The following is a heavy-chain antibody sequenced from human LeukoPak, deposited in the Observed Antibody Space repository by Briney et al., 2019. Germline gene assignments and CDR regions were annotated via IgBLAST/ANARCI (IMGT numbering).Heavy chain of an antibody. CDR3: ARRVIMSAAGVPDTWLDP. Sequence: PSETLSLTCTVSGGSISNYYWNWIRQRPGKGLEWVGHISYSGGTKYNPSLQSRVTISIDTSKNQCSPNLSSVTAADTAVYYCARRVIMSAAGVPDTWLDPWGQGILVTVSS. D-gene: IGHD2-8*01. J-gene: IGHJ5*02. CDR2: ISYSGGT. V-gene: IGHV4-59*08. CDR1: GGSISNYY.